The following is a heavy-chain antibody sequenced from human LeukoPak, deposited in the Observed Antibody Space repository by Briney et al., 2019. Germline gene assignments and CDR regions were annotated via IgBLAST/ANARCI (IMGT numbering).Heavy chain of an antibody. D-gene: IGHD5-24*01. CDR2: ISSSSSYI. CDR1: GFTFSSYS. Sequence: GGSLRLSCAASGFTFSSYSMNWVRQAPGKGLEWVSSISSSSSYIYYADSAKGRFTISRDNAKNSLYLQMNSLRAEDTAVYYCAKLVEMATIPLDYWGQGTLVTVSS. CDR3: AKLVEMATIPLDY. J-gene: IGHJ4*02. V-gene: IGHV3-21*01.